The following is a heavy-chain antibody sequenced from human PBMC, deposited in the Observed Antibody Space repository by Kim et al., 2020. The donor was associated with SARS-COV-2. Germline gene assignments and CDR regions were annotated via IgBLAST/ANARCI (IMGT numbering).Heavy chain of an antibody. Sequence: SFKGQVTISADKSISTAYLQWSSLKASDTAMYYCARLEKLAAHGIDAFDIWGQGTMVTVSS. D-gene: IGHD6-13*01. CDR3: ARLEKLAAHGIDAFDI. V-gene: IGHV5-51*01. J-gene: IGHJ3*02.